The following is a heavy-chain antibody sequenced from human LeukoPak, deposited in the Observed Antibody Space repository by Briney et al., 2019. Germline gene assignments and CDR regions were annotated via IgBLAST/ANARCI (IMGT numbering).Heavy chain of an antibody. D-gene: IGHD3-16*01. J-gene: IGHJ4*02. V-gene: IGHV3-23*01. CDR3: AKVVSGYVDY. Sequence: GGSLRLSCVASGFTFSSYAMSWVRQAPGKGLEWVSAISGSGGSTYYADSVKGRFTISRDNSKDTLYLQMNSLRAEDTAVYYCAKVVSGYVDYWGQGTLVTVSS. CDR1: GFTFSSYA. CDR2: ISGSGGST.